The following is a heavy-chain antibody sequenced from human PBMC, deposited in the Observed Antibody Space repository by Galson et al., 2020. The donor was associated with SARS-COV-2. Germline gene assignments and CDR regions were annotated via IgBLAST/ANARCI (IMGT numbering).Heavy chain of an antibody. CDR3: ARAGWYYDSSGRYYYYYMDV. J-gene: IGHJ6*03. Sequence: SVKVSCKASGGTFSSYAISWVRQAPGQGLEWMGGIIPIFGTANYAQKFQGRVTITADESTSTAYMELSSLRSEDTAVYYCARAGWYYDSSGRYYYYYMDVWGKGTTVTVSS. CDR1: GGTFSSYA. D-gene: IGHD3-22*01. CDR2: IIPIFGTA. V-gene: IGHV1-69*13.